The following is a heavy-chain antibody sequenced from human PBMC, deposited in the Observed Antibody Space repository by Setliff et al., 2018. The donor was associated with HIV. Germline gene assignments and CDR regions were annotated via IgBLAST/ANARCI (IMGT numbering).Heavy chain of an antibody. Sequence: SETLSLTCAVSGYSLSSDYYWGWIRQPPGTGLEWLGSFYHSTTYYNPSLKSRVTISVDTSKNQFSLKLISVTAADTAVSYCARYGGNSFWFDPWGQGTLVTVSS. CDR2: FYHSTT. J-gene: IGHJ5*02. CDR1: GYSLSSDYY. CDR3: ARYGGNSFWFDP. D-gene: IGHD2-21*01. V-gene: IGHV4-38-2*01.